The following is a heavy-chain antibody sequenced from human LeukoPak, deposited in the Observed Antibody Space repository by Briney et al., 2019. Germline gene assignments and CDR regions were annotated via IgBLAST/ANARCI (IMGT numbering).Heavy chain of an antibody. D-gene: IGHD2-15*01. CDR3: ARDPLGYCSGGSCYGLDY. CDR1: GFTFSSYA. Sequence: PGGSLRLSCAASGFTFSSYAMHWVRQAPGKGLEWVAVISYDGSNKYYADSVKGRFTISRDNSKNTLYLQMNSLRAEDTAVYYCARDPLGYCSGGSCYGLDYWGQGTLVTVSS. J-gene: IGHJ4*02. V-gene: IGHV3-30*04. CDR2: ISYDGSNK.